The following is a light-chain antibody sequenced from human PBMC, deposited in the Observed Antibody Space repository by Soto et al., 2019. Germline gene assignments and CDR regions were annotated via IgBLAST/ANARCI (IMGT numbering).Light chain of an antibody. CDR2: DVS. V-gene: IGKV3-15*01. CDR3: QQYNKGPPWT. CDR1: EDVSIT. Sequence: DIVMTQSPATLSVSAGETATLSCRASEDVSITLAWYQQKPGQSPRLLIYDVSTRATGIPARFSGSGSGTEFTLTISDLQSEDLAVYYCQQYNKGPPWTFGQGTKVDMK. J-gene: IGKJ1*01.